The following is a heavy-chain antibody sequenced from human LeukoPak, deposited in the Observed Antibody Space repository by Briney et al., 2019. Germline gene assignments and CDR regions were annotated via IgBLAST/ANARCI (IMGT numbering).Heavy chain of an antibody. CDR2: IYHSGST. D-gene: IGHD3-16*01. Sequence: SETLSLTCTVSGYSISSGYYWGWIRQPPGKGLEWIGSIYHSGSTYYNPSLKSRVTISIDTSNNQFSLNLTSVTAADTGVYYCARIRRPLRGYFDHWGQGTLVT. CDR1: GYSISSGYY. V-gene: IGHV4-38-2*02. CDR3: ARIRRPLRGYFDH. J-gene: IGHJ4*02.